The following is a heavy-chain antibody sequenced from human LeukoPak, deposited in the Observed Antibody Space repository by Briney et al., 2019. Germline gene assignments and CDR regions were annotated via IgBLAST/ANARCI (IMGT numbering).Heavy chain of an antibody. CDR2: INPNSGGT. Sequence: ASVKVSCKASGYTFTGYYMHWVRQAPGQGLEWMGWINPNSGGTSYAQKFQGRVTMTRDTSISTAYMELSRLRSDDTAVYYCARQWLDPSYFDYWGQGTLVTASS. CDR1: GYTFTGYY. V-gene: IGHV1-2*02. D-gene: IGHD6-19*01. CDR3: ARQWLDPSYFDY. J-gene: IGHJ4*02.